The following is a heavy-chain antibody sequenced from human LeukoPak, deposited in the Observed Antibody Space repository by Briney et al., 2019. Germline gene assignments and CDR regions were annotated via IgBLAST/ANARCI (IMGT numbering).Heavy chain of an antibody. J-gene: IGHJ3*02. V-gene: IGHV4-59*08. D-gene: IGHD3-10*01. CDR2: IYYSGGT. Sequence: NPSETLSLTCTVSGGSISSYYWSWIRQPPGKGLEWIGYIYYSGGTNYNPSLKSRVTISVDTSKNQFSLKLSSVTAADTAVYYCARSYGGLGDDAFDIWGQGTMVTVSS. CDR3: ARSYGGLGDDAFDI. CDR1: GGSISSYY.